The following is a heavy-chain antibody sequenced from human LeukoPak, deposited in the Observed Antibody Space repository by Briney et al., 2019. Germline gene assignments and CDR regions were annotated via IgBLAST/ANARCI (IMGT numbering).Heavy chain of an antibody. V-gene: IGHV4-4*07. Sequence: TSETLSLTCAVYGGSFSGYYWSWIRQPPGKGLEWIGRIHTSGNTNYNSSLKSRVTLSVDTSKNQFSLKLSSVTAADTAVYYCAREDAEWVVVKDAFDIWGQGTMVTVSS. CDR2: IHTSGNT. CDR3: AREDAEWVVVKDAFDI. CDR1: GGSFSGYY. J-gene: IGHJ3*02. D-gene: IGHD3-22*01.